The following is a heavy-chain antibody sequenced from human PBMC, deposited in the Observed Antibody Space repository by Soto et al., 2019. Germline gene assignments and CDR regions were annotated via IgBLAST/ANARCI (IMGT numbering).Heavy chain of an antibody. CDR3: ARAYSGSYYSTH. CDR2: ISSSSSYI. Sequence: GGSLRLSCAASGFTFSSYSMNWVRQAPGKGLEWVSSISSSSSYIYYADSVKGRFTISRDNAKNSLYLQMNSLRAEDTAMYYCARAYSGSYYSTHWGQGTPVTVSS. J-gene: IGHJ4*02. V-gene: IGHV3-21*01. CDR1: GFTFSSYS. D-gene: IGHD1-26*01.